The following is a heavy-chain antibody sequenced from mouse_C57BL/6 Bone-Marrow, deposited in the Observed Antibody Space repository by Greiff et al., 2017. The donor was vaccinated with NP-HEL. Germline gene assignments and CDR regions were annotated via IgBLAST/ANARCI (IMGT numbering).Heavy chain of an antibody. V-gene: IGHV1-50*01. CDR1: GYTFTSYW. Sequence: VQLQQPGAELVKPGASVKLSCKASGYTFTSYWMQWVKQRPGQGLEWIGEIDPSDSYTNYKQKFKGKATLTVDTSSSTAYMPLGSLTSEGSAVYCCAREGYYSSGYVVYALDNWGQGTSVTVSS. J-gene: IGHJ4*01. CDR2: IDPSDSYT. CDR3: AREGYYSSGYVVYALDN. D-gene: IGHD1-1*01.